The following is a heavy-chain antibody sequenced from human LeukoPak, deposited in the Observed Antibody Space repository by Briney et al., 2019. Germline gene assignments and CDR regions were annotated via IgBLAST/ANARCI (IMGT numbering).Heavy chain of an antibody. J-gene: IGHJ4*02. Sequence: GGSLRLSCAASGFTFSSYSMNWVRQAPGKGLEWVSSISSRSSYIYYADSVKGRFTISRDNAKNSLYLQMNSLRAEDTAVYYCARVPDDGYGDYDPFDYWGQGTLVTVSS. CDR1: GFTFSSYS. CDR2: ISSRSSYI. CDR3: ARVPDDGYGDYDPFDY. D-gene: IGHD4-17*01. V-gene: IGHV3-21*01.